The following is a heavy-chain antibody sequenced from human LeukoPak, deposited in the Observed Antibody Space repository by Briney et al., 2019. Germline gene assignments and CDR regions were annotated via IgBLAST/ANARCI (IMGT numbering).Heavy chain of an antibody. CDR1: GVSFSGYY. CDR3: AKEGEARRLDY. CDR2: IYHSGST. D-gene: IGHD3-16*01. Sequence: SETLSLTCAVYGVSFSGYYWCWIRQPPGEGREWIGEIYHSGSTNYTPPLKSRVSISVDTSKNQCSLKLSSVTAAGTDVYYCAKEGEARRLDYWGQGTLVTVSS. V-gene: IGHV4-34*01. J-gene: IGHJ4*02.